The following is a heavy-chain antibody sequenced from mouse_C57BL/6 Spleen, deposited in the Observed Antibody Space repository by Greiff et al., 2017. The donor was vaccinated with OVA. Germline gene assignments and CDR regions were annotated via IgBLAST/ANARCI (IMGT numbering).Heavy chain of an antibody. Sequence: DVMLVESGGDLVKPGGSLKLSCAASGFTFSSYGMSWVRQTPDKRLEWVATISSGGSYTYYPDSVKGRFTISRDNAKNTLYLQMSSLKSEDTAMYYCARQGYGSSYYFDYWGQGTTLTVSS. CDR1: GFTFSSYG. CDR3: ARQGYGSSYYFDY. CDR2: ISSGGSYT. V-gene: IGHV5-6*02. J-gene: IGHJ2*01. D-gene: IGHD1-1*01.